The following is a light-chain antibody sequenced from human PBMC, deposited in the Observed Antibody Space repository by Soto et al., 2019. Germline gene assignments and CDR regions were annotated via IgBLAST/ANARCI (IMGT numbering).Light chain of an antibody. J-gene: IGLJ3*02. Sequence: QSVLTQPPSASGTPGQRVTISCSGSSSNIRSNAVSWYQQLPGTAPKLLIYSNNQRPSGVPDRFSGSKSGTSASLAVSRLQSEDEADYYCAVWDDSLNGPLFGGGTKVTVL. V-gene: IGLV1-44*01. CDR3: AVWDDSLNGPL. CDR1: SSNIRSNA. CDR2: SNN.